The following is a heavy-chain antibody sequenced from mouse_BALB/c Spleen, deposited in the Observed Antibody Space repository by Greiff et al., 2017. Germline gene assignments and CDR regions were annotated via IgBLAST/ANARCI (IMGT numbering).Heavy chain of an antibody. Sequence: VQLQQSGPGLVKPSQSLSLTCTVTGYSITSDYAWNWIRQFPGNKLEWMGYISYSGSTSYNPSLKSRISITRDTSKNQFFLQLKSVTTEDTATYYCARGDYGSSSFAYWGQGTLVTVSA. J-gene: IGHJ3*01. CDR1: GYSITSDYA. CDR2: ISYSGST. D-gene: IGHD1-1*01. CDR3: ARGDYGSSSFAY. V-gene: IGHV3-2*02.